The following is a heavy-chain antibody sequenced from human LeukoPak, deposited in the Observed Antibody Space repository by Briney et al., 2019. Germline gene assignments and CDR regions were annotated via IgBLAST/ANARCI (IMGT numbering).Heavy chain of an antibody. Sequence: PSETLSLTCTVSGGSISSSTYYWGWIRQPPGEGLEWIGNIYYSGRTYYNPSLKSRVTISIDTSRNQFSLKLSSVTAADTAVYYCARASGVVPPGDDAFDIWGQGTMVTVSS. V-gene: IGHV4-39*07. J-gene: IGHJ3*02. CDR3: ARASGVVPPGDDAFDI. CDR2: IYYSGRT. D-gene: IGHD2-2*01. CDR1: GGSISSSTYY.